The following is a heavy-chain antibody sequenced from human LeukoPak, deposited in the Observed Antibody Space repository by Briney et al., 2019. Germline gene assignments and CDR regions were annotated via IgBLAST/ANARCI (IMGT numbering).Heavy chain of an antibody. D-gene: IGHD2-15*01. Sequence: GGSLRLSCAASGFIFSNYWMSWVRQAPGKGLEWVANIKQDGSVKYYVDSVKGRFTISRDNAKNSVYMQMNSLRAEDTAVYSCARQRRYCSGDSCYQRTFDFWGQGTLVTVSS. J-gene: IGHJ4*02. CDR2: IKQDGSVK. CDR1: GFIFSNYW. V-gene: IGHV3-7*01. CDR3: ARQRRYCSGDSCYQRTFDF.